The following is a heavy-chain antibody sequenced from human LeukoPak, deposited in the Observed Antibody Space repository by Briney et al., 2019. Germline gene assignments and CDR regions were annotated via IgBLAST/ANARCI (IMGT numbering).Heavy chain of an antibody. CDR1: GFTFSSSD. CDR2: IGTAGDI. CDR3: ARDRGRYYRDV. V-gene: IGHV3-13*01. D-gene: IGHD6-25*01. Sequence: GGSLRLFCAASGFTFSSSDMHWVRQATGKGLEWVSGIGTAGDIYYSGFVKGRFTIARENAKSPLYLQMKSLRAGDTAVYYCARDRGRYYRDVWAKGTTVTIS. J-gene: IGHJ6*03.